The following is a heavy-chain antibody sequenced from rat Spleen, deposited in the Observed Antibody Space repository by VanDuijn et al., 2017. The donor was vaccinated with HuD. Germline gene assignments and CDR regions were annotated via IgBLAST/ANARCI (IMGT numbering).Heavy chain of an antibody. Sequence: EVHLVESGGGLVQPGRSLKLSCEASGFTFSNYGMAWVRQAPTKGLEWVATINYDATSTHYRDSVKGRFTISRDNAKYTLFLHMDSLGSEDTATYYCARLGIAAIGNWFSSWGQGTLVTVSS. V-gene: IGHV5-29*01. J-gene: IGHJ3*01. CDR1: GFTFSNYG. CDR3: ARLGIAAIGNWFSS. CDR2: INYDATST. D-gene: IGHD1-2*01.